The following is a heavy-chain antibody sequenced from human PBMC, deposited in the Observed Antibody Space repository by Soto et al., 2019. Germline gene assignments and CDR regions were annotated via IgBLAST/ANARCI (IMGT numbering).Heavy chain of an antibody. CDR3: VRGISMKVAVQRDAPDKYYFDS. V-gene: IGHV4-34*01. CDR2: INHSGST. D-gene: IGHD3-22*01. J-gene: IGHJ4*02. CDR1: GGSFRGYY. Sequence: SETLSLTCSVYGGSFRGYYWTWIRQPPGKGLEWIGEINHSGSTNQNPSLKSRVSISVDTSKNQFSLKMRSVTAADTAVYYCVRGISMKVAVQRDAPDKYYFDSWGQGTLVPVSS.